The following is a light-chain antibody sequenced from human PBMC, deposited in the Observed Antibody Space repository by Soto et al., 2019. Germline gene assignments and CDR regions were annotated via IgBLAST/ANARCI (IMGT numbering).Light chain of an antibody. J-gene: IGKJ5*01. CDR1: QRISSW. CDR3: QQYNSYSIT. Sequence: DIQMTQSPSTLSASVGDRVTITCRASQRISSWLAWYQQKPGKAPNLLIYDASSLESGVPSRFSGSGSGTEFTRTISSRQPDDFATYYCQQYNSYSITCGQGTRLEIK. V-gene: IGKV1-5*01. CDR2: DAS.